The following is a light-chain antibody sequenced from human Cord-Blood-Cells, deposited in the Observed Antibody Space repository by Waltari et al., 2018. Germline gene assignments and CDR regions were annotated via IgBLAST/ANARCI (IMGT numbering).Light chain of an antibody. CDR2: DVS. Sequence: QSALTQPASVSGSPGQSITISCTGPSSDVGGYNYFSWYQQHPGKAPQLMIYDVSKRPSGVSNRFSGSKSGNTASLTISGLQAEDEADYYCSSYTSSSTYVFGTGTKVTVL. CDR1: SSDVGGYNY. V-gene: IGLV2-14*01. CDR3: SSYTSSSTYV. J-gene: IGLJ1*01.